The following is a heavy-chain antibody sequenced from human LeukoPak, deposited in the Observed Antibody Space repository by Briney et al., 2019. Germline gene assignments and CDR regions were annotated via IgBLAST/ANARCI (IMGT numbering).Heavy chain of an antibody. V-gene: IGHV4-39*01. CDR2: IYYSGST. CDR3: AGRFERYFDWLPTPLYYYYYMDV. D-gene: IGHD3-9*01. Sequence: SETLSLTCTVSGGSISSYYWSWIRQPPGKGLEWIGSIYYSGSTYYNPSLKSRVTISVDTSKNQFSLKLSSVTAADTAVYYCAGRFERYFDWLPTPLYYYYYMDVWGKGTTVTISS. CDR1: GGSISSYY. J-gene: IGHJ6*03.